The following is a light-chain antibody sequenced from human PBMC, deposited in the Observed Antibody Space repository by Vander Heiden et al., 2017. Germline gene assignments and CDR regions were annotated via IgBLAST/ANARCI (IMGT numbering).Light chain of an antibody. CDR2: DDS. CDR1: NIGTKS. V-gene: IGLV3-21*02. CDR3: QVWDSSSDHLFV. Sequence: SYVFTQPPSVSVAPGQTARITCGGYNIGTKSVHWYQQKPGQAPVLVVYDDSDRPSGIPERFSGANSGNTATLTISRVEAGDEADYYCQVWDSSSDHLFVFGTGTKVAVL. J-gene: IGLJ1*01.